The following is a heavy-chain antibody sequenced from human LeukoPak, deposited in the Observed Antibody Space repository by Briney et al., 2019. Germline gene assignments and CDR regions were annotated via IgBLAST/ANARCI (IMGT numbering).Heavy chain of an antibody. CDR1: GFTVSSNY. CDR3: ATPLDYYDSSGYHQGGD. V-gene: IGHV3-53*01. Sequence: GGSLRLSCAASGFTVSSNYMSWVRQAPGKGLEWVSVIYSGGSTYYADSVKGRFTISRDNAKNSLYLQMNSLRAEDTAVYHCATPLDYYDSSGYHQGGDWGQGTLVTVSS. D-gene: IGHD3-22*01. J-gene: IGHJ4*02. CDR2: IYSGGST.